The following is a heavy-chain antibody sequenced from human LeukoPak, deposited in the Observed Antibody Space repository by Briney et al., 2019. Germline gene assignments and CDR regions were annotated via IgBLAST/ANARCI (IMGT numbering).Heavy chain of an antibody. J-gene: IGHJ4*02. CDR1: GGSMNTYY. CDR3: ARGIKMVPFDY. CDR2: IHYSGST. Sequence: SETLSLTCTVSGGSMNTYYWTWIRQPPGKGLEWIGYIHYSGSTYYNPSLKSRVTISVDTSKNQFSLKLSSVTAADTAVYYCARGIKMVPFDYWGQGTLVTVSS. D-gene: IGHD5-24*01. V-gene: IGHV4-59*12.